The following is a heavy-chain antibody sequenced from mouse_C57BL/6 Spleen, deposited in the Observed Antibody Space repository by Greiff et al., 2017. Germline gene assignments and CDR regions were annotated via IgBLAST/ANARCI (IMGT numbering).Heavy chain of an antibody. Sequence: EVKVVESGGGLVQPGGSLKLSCAASGFTFSDYYMYWVRQTPEKRLEWVAYISNGGGSTYYPHTVKGRFTISRDNAKNTLYLQMSRLKSEDTAMYYCARHFDDGYDNYAMDYWGQGTSVTVSS. J-gene: IGHJ4*01. V-gene: IGHV5-12*01. D-gene: IGHD2-2*01. CDR2: ISNGGGST. CDR3: ARHFDDGYDNYAMDY. CDR1: GFTFSDYY.